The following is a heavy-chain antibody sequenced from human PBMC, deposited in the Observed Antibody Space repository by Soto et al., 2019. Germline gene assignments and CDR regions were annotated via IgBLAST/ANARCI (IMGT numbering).Heavy chain of an antibody. D-gene: IGHD6-6*01. CDR3: ARGHQLTIIAARTNAFDI. V-gene: IGHV4-34*01. Sequence: PSETLSLTCAVYGGSFSGYYWSWIRQPPGKGLEWIGEINHSGSTNYNPSLKSRVTISVDTSKNQFSLKLSPVTAADTAVYYCARGHQLTIIAARTNAFDIWGQGTMVTVSS. J-gene: IGHJ3*02. CDR1: GGSFSGYY. CDR2: INHSGST.